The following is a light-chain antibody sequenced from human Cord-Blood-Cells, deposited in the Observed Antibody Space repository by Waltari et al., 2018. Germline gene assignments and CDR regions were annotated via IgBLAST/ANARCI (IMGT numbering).Light chain of an antibody. V-gene: IGKV1-8*01. CDR1: QGISSY. Sequence: AIRMTQSPSSFSASTGDRVTITCRASQGISSYSAWYQQHPGKAPKLLIYAASTLQSGVPSRFSGSGSGTDFTLTISCLQSEDFATYYCQQYYSYPLTFGGGTKVEIK. CDR2: AAS. CDR3: QQYYSYPLT. J-gene: IGKJ4*01.